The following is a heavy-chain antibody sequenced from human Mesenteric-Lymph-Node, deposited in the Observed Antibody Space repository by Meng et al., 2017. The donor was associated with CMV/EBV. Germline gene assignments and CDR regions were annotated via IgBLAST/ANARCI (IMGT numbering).Heavy chain of an antibody. D-gene: IGHD3-3*01. CDR1: GFTFSNAW. V-gene: IGHV3-15*01. CDR2: IKSKTDGGTT. Sequence: GESLKISCAASGFTFSNAWMSWVRQAPGKGLEWVGRIKSKTDGGTTDYAAPMKGRFTISRDDSKNTLYLQMNSLKTEDTAVYYCTTAASGITIFGVVTKLFDPWGQGTLVTVSS. CDR3: TTAASGITIFGVVTKLFDP. J-gene: IGHJ5*02.